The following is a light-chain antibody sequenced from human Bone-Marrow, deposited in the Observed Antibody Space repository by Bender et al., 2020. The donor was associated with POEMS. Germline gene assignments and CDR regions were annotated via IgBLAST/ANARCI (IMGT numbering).Light chain of an antibody. V-gene: IGLV2-8*01. Sequence: QSALTQPPSASGSPGQSVTISCSGTSSDVGGYEYVSWYQQHPGKAPKLMIYEVIKRPSGVPDRFSGSKSGNTASLTVSGLQAEDEATYYCCSKTGSDIVFFGGGTKVTVL. CDR1: SSDVGGYEY. CDR3: CSKTGSDIVF. J-gene: IGLJ2*01. CDR2: EVI.